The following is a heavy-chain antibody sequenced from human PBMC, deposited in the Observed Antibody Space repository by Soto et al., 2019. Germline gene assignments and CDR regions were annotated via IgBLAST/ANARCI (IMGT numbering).Heavy chain of an antibody. CDR2: IHPGGQII. Sequence: GSLRRSCAASGCTCSSYERTWCRQAPGKGLEWVSYIHPGGQIIFYAVSVKGRFTISRDNAKNSVYPQMNNLRAEDTAVYYCASRGSSWGQVTMVTVSS. CDR1: GCTCSSYE. V-gene: IGHV3-48*03. CDR3: ASRGSS. D-gene: IGHD2-2*01. J-gene: IGHJ3*01.